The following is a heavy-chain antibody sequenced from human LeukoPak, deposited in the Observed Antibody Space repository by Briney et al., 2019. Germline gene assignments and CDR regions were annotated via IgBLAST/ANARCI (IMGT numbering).Heavy chain of an antibody. J-gene: IGHJ4*02. CDR2: MNPNSGGT. D-gene: IGHD2-15*01. V-gene: IGHV1-2*02. CDR1: GYTFTSYD. CDR3: ARMFEDFDY. Sequence: ASVKVSCKASGYTFTSYDINWVRQATGQGLEWMGWMNPNSGGTNYAQKFQGRVTMTRDTSISTAYMELSRLRSDDTAVYYCARMFEDFDYWGQGTLVTVSS.